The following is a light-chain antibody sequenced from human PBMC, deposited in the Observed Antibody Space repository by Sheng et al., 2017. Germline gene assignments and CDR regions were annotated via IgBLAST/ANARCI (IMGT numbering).Light chain of an antibody. CDR1: QSVSNN. CDR2: GAS. J-gene: IGKJ1*01. Sequence: EIVLTQSPGTLSLSPGERATLSCRASQSVSNNIAWYQQRPGQSPRLLIYGASSRATGIPDRFSGSGSGTDFTLTISRLEPEDFAIYYCQQYDTSPETFGQGTKVEVK. V-gene: IGKV3-20*01. CDR3: QQYDTSPET.